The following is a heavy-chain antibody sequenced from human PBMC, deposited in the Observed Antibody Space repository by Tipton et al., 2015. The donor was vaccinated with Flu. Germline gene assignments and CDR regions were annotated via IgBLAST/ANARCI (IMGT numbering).Heavy chain of an antibody. CDR1: GYSISSGYY. Sequence: TLSLTCAVSGYSISSGYYWGWIRQPPGKGLEWIGSIYHSGSTYYNPSLKSRVTISVDTSKNQFSLKLSSVTAADTAVYYCARQERSGWFLDYWGQGTLVIVSS. J-gene: IGHJ4*02. CDR2: IYHSGST. V-gene: IGHV4-38-2*01. CDR3: ARQERSGWFLDY. D-gene: IGHD6-19*01.